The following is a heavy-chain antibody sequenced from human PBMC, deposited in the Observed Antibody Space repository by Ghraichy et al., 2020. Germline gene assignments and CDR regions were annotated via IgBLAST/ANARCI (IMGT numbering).Heavy chain of an antibody. CDR2: IYTSGST. Sequence: GSLSLTCTVSGGSISSYYWSWIRQPAGKGLEWIGRIYTSGSTNYNPSLKSRVTMSLDTSKNQFSLKLSSVTAADTAVYYCAREGKREAVAGTEYFHYGMDVWGQGTTVTVSS. J-gene: IGHJ6*02. D-gene: IGHD6-19*01. CDR3: AREGKREAVAGTEYFHYGMDV. CDR1: GGSISSYY. V-gene: IGHV4-4*07.